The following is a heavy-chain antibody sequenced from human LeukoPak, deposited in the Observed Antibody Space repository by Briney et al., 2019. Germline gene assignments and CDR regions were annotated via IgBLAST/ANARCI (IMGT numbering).Heavy chain of an antibody. CDR2: IYSGGST. Sequence: GGSLRLSCAASGFTVSSNYMSWVRQAPGKGLEWVSVIYSGGSTYYADSVKGRFTISRHNSKNTLYLQMNSLRAEDTAVYYCASASGYSYGNSAFDIWGQGKMVTVSS. CDR3: ASASGYSYGNSAFDI. CDR1: GFTVSSNY. J-gene: IGHJ3*02. D-gene: IGHD5-18*01. V-gene: IGHV3-53*04.